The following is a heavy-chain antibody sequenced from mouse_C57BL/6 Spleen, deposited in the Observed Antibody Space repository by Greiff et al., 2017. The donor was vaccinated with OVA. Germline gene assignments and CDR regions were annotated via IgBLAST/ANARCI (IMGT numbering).Heavy chain of an antibody. J-gene: IGHJ1*03. Sequence: EVMLVESGGGLVKPGGSLKLSCAASGFTFSDYGMHWVRQAPEKGLEWVAYISSGSSTIYYADTVKGRFTISRDNAKNTLFLQMTSLRSEDTAMDYCARPRITTVVDWYFDVWGTGTTVTVSS. CDR2: ISSGSSTI. V-gene: IGHV5-17*01. CDR1: GFTFSDYG. CDR3: ARPRITTVVDWYFDV. D-gene: IGHD1-1*01.